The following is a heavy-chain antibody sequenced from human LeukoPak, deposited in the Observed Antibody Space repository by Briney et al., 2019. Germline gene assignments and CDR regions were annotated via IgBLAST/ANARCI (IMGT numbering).Heavy chain of an antibody. Sequence: ASVKVSCKASGGTFSSYAISWVRQAPGQGLEWMGRIISILGIANYAQKFQGRVTITADKSTSTAYMELSSLRSEDTAVYYCARGSPGQLSSIFDYWGQGTLVTVSS. CDR3: ARGSPGQLSSIFDY. D-gene: IGHD2-2*01. V-gene: IGHV1-69*04. J-gene: IGHJ4*02. CDR2: IISILGIA. CDR1: GGTFSSYA.